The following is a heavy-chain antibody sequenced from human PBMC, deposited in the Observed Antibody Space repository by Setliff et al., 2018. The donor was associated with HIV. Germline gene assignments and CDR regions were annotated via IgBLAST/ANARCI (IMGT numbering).Heavy chain of an antibody. Sequence: GGSLRLSCAASGFTFSHFGMHWVRQAPGKGLEWVTFIQYDGNNEYYADSVKGRFTISRDNAKNMLYLQMNSLRPEDTAVYYCVKEEITYDSWGQGTLVTVSS. CDR2: IQYDGNNE. CDR3: VKEEITYDS. CDR1: GFTFSHFG. V-gene: IGHV3-30*02. D-gene: IGHD3-10*01. J-gene: IGHJ4*02.